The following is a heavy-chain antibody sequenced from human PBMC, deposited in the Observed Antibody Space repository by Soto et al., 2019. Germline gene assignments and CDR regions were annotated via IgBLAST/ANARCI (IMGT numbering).Heavy chain of an antibody. V-gene: IGHV4-59*01. D-gene: IGHD3-16*01. Sequence: QVQLQESGPGLVKPSETLSLTCSSSGGSISDYPWNWIRQPPGKGLEWIGYIYYSGSTNYNPSLKSRLTISLDTSTRQLSLRLRSVTAADTAVYYCALMSGVGEISPYLDSWGQGALVTVSS. CDR1: GGSISDYP. J-gene: IGHJ4*02. CDR2: IYYSGST. CDR3: ALMSGVGEISPYLDS.